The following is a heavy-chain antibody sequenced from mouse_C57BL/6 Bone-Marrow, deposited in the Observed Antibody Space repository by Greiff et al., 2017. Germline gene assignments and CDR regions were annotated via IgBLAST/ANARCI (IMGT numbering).Heavy chain of an antibody. J-gene: IGHJ2*01. Sequence: VQLQQPGPELVRPGPSVKLSCKASGYTFTSYWMHWVKQRPGEGLEWIGVIDPSDSYTNYNQKLKGKAQLTVETSSSTAYMQLSSLTSEDSAVYDCARDYYGSSFAYWGQGTTLTVSS. CDR1: GYTFTSYW. V-gene: IGHV1-59*01. CDR2: IDPSDSYT. CDR3: ARDYYGSSFAY. D-gene: IGHD1-1*01.